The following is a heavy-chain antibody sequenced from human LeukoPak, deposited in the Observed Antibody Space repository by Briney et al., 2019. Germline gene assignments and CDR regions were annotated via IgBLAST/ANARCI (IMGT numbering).Heavy chain of an antibody. CDR1: GYSISSGYY. CDR2: IYHSGST. V-gene: IGHV4-38-2*02. CDR3: ARVALYCSSTSCYKLLDY. Sequence: PSETLSLTCTVSGYSISSGYYWGWIRQPPGKGLEWIGSIYHSGSTYYNPSLKSRVTISVDTSKNQFSLKLSSVTAADTAVYYCARVALYCSSTSCYKLLDYWGQGTLVTVSS. J-gene: IGHJ4*02. D-gene: IGHD2-2*02.